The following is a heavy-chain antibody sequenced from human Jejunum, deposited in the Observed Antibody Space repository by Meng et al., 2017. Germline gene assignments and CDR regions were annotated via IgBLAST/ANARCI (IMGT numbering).Heavy chain of an antibody. CDR2: VFYSGST. J-gene: IGHJ4*02. D-gene: IGHD3-16*02. V-gene: IGHV4-59*11. CDR3: ARSFHESSWGSYRYLFGL. CDR1: GDSLGTHY. Sequence: QESGPGMVKPSETPALACTVSGDSLGTHYWSWIRQPPGKGLEWIGYVFYSGSTNYNPSLKSRVAISVDTSKNQVSLKLTSVTAADTAVYYCARSFHESSWGSYRYLFGLWGQGALVTVSS.